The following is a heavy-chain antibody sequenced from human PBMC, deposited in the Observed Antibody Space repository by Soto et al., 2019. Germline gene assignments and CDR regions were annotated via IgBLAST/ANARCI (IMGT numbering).Heavy chain of an antibody. Sequence: GGSLRLSCAASGFSFDTYSMNWIRQAPGKGLEWVSYISSGSSTIHYADSVKGRFTISRDNTRNSLYLQMNSLRDEDTAVYHWCGFSFGAKFYFWGRGTLVTVSS. J-gene: IGHJ4*02. CDR1: GFSFDTYS. CDR3: CGFSFGAKFYF. CDR2: ISSGSSTI. V-gene: IGHV3-48*02. D-gene: IGHD1-26*01.